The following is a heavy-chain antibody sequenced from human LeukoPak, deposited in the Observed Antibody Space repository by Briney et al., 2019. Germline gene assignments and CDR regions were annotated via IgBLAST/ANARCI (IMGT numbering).Heavy chain of an antibody. CDR2: INHSGST. V-gene: IGHV4-34*01. J-gene: IGHJ4*02. CDR3: AREGPSNSWYASMYYFDY. CDR1: GGSFSGYY. D-gene: IGHD6-13*01. Sequence: SETLSLTCAVYGGSFSGYYWSWIRQPPGKGLEWIGEINHSGSTNYNPSLKSRVTISVDTSKNQFSLKLSSVTAADTAVYYCAREGPSNSWYASMYYFDYWGQGTLVTVSS.